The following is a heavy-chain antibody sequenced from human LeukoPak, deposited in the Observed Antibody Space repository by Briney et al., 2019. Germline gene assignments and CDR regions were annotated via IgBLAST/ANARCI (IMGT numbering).Heavy chain of an antibody. J-gene: IGHJ3*02. Sequence: PGGSLRLSCAASGFTFSSYSMNWVRQAPGKGLEWVSSISSSSSYIYYADSVKGRFTISRDNAKNSLYLQMNSLRAEDTAVYYCVRDDSKGGAFDIWGQGTMVTVSS. D-gene: IGHD3-22*01. CDR3: VRDDSKGGAFDI. CDR2: ISSSSSYI. V-gene: IGHV3-21*01. CDR1: GFTFSSYS.